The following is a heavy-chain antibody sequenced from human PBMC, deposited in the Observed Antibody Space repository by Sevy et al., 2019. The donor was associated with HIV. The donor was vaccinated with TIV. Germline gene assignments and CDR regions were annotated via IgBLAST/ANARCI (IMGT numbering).Heavy chain of an antibody. CDR1: GFTFSTYG. CDR3: AKVLHIVEIPAAIDYYYGMDV. J-gene: IGHJ6*02. Sequence: GGSLRLSCAASGFTFSTYGMHWVRQAPGKGLEWVAFIRFDGSIKYYRDSVKGRLTIPRDNSKNTLYLQMNSLRAEDTAVYFCAKVLHIVEIPAAIDYYYGMDVWGQGTTVTVSS. V-gene: IGHV3-30*02. D-gene: IGHD2-2*01. CDR2: IRFDGSIK.